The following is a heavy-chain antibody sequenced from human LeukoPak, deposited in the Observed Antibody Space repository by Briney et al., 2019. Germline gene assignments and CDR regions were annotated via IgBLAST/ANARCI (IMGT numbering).Heavy chain of an antibody. Sequence: ASVKASCKASGYTFTSYAMNWVRQAPGQGLEWMGWINTNTGNPTYVQGFTGRFVFSLDTSVSTAYLQISSLKAEDTAVYYCARDTTDIVALDAFDIWGQGTMVTVSS. D-gene: IGHD5-12*01. CDR2: INTNTGNP. V-gene: IGHV7-4-1*02. CDR3: ARDTTDIVALDAFDI. J-gene: IGHJ3*02. CDR1: GYTFTSYA.